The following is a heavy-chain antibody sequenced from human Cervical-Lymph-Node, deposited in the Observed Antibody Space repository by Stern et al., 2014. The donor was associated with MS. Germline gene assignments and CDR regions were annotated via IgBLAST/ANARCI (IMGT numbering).Heavy chain of an antibody. J-gene: IGHJ4*02. CDR2: ITPSGGST. D-gene: IGHD3-22*01. Sequence: QVQLVQSGAEVKKPGASVKVSCKASGYTFTSYYMHWVRQAPGQGLEWMGIITPSGGSTSYAQKFQGRVTMTRDTSTSTVYMELSSLRSEDTAVYYCARVARWDSSGYYLNYWGQGTLVTVSS. V-gene: IGHV1-46*03. CDR3: ARVARWDSSGYYLNY. CDR1: GYTFTSYY.